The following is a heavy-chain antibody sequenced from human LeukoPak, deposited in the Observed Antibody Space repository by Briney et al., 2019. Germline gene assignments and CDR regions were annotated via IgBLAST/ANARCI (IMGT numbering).Heavy chain of an antibody. V-gene: IGHV3-30*18. CDR1: GFSFSSYG. CDR3: AKGPISIHYYYGMDV. J-gene: IGHJ6*02. Sequence: GGSLRLSCAASGFSFSSYGLPWVRQAPGKGLEWVAVISHDGQFKYYADSVRGRFTVSRDNSNNTLYLQMTGLRPEDTAVYYCAKGPISIHYYYGMDVWGQGTTVAVSS. CDR2: ISHDGQFK.